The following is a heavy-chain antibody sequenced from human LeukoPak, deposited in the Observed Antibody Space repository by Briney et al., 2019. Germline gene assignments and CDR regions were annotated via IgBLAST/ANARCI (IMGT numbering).Heavy chain of an antibody. J-gene: IGHJ3*02. D-gene: IGHD7-27*01. V-gene: IGHV3-23*01. CDR3: AKDLTGDDAFDI. Sequence: GGSLRLSCAASGFPFSSYAMSWVHQAPGKGLEWVSAISGSGGSTYYADSVKGRFTISRDNSKNTLYLQMNSLRAEDTAVYYCAKDLTGDDAFDIWGQGTMVTVSS. CDR2: ISGSGGST. CDR1: GFPFSSYA.